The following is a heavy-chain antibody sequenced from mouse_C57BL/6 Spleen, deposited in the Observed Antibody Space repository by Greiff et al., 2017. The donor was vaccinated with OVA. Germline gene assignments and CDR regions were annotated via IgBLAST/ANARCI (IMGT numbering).Heavy chain of an antibody. CDR2: IHPNSGST. CDR1: GYTFTSYW. V-gene: IGHV1-64*01. J-gene: IGHJ3*01. CDR3: AREEGYGNYWFAY. Sequence: QVQLQQPGAELVKPGASVKLSCKASGYTFTSYWMHWVKQRPGQGLEWIGMIHPNSGSTNYNEKFKTKATLTVDKSSSTAYMQLSSLTSEDSAVYYCAREEGYGNYWFAYWGQGTLVTVSA. D-gene: IGHD2-10*02.